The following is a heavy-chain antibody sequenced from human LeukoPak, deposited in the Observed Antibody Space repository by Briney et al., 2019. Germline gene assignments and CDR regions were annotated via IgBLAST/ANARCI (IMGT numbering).Heavy chain of an antibody. CDR3: ARVGQWLVFDY. J-gene: IGHJ4*02. D-gene: IGHD6-19*01. CDR2: IKQDGSEK. Sequence: GGSLRLSCAASGFTFTSNWMSWVRQAPGKGLEWVANIKQDGSEKYYVDSVKGRFTISRDNAKNSLYLQMNSLRAEDTAVYYCARVGQWLVFDYWGQGTLVTVSS. V-gene: IGHV3-7*01. CDR1: GFTFTSNW.